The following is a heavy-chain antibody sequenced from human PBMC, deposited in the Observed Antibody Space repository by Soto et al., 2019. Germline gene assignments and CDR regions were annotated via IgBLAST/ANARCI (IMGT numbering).Heavy chain of an antibody. J-gene: IGHJ6*02. CDR3: ARGSGNLYCSSTSCYPKYYYYGMDV. CDR1: GGSFSGYY. D-gene: IGHD2-2*01. Sequence: PSETLSLTCAVYGGSFSGYYWSWIRQPPGKGLEWIGEINHSGSTNYNPSLKSRVTIPVATSKNQFPLKPSSVTAAHTAVYHCARGSGNLYCSSTSCYPKYYYYGMDVWGQGTTVTVSS. V-gene: IGHV4-34*01. CDR2: INHSGST.